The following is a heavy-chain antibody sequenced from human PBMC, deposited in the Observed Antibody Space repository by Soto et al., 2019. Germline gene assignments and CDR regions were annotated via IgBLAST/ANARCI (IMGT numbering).Heavy chain of an antibody. Sequence: ASVKVSCKVSGYTLTGYYMHWVRRAPGQGLEWMGWINPHSGGTNYAQKFQGWVTMTRDTSISTAYMELSRLRSDDTAVYYCAREAISATHRIYYYYYGMDVWGQGTTVTGS. CDR1: GYTLTGYY. CDR3: AREAISATHRIYYYYYGMDV. J-gene: IGHJ6*02. D-gene: IGHD3-9*01. CDR2: INPHSGGT. V-gene: IGHV1-2*04.